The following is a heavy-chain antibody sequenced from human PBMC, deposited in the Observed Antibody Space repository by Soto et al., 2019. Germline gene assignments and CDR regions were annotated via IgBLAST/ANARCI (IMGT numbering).Heavy chain of an antibody. CDR3: ARVPRNGKNDDCSRYLDY. V-gene: IGHV4-31*03. J-gene: IGHJ4*02. D-gene: IGHD2-21*02. CDR1: GGSVSSGGYY. Sequence: QVQLQESGPGLVKPSQTLSLTCTVSGGSVSSGGYYWGWIRQHPGKGLEWIGYIYHSGNTYLNPALKTRVTISVDTSKNQFSLKLSSVTAADTAVYYCARVPRNGKNDDCSRYLDYWGQGTLVSVSS. CDR2: IYHSGNT.